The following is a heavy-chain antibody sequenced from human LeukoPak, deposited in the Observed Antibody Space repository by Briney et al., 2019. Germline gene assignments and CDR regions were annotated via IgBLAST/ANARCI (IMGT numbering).Heavy chain of an antibody. D-gene: IGHD2-15*01. V-gene: IGHV1-2*02. CDR3: ARDIVVVVAATPEYFQH. CDR2: INPNSGGT. Sequence: ASVKVSCKASGYTFTGYYMHWVRQAPGQGLERMGWINPNSGGTNYAQKFQGRVTMTRDRSISTAYMELSRLRSDDTAVYYCARDIVVVVAATPEYFQHWGQGTLVTVSS. J-gene: IGHJ1*01. CDR1: GYTFTGYY.